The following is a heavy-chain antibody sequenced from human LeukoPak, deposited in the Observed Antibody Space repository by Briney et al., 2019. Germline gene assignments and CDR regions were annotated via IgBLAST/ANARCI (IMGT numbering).Heavy chain of an antibody. CDR3: ATARLGSGLEGAFDL. CDR1: GGSFSGYY. V-gene: IGHV4-34*01. D-gene: IGHD6-25*01. CDR2: INHSGST. J-gene: IGHJ3*01. Sequence: PSETLSLTCAVYGGSFSGYYWSWIRQPPGKGLEWIGEINHSGSTNYNPSLKSRVTISVDTSKNQFSLKLSSVTAADTAVYYCATARLGSGLEGAFDLWGQGTMVTVSS.